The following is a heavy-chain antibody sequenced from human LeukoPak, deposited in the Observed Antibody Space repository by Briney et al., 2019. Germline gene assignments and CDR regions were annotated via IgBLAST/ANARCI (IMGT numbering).Heavy chain of an antibody. CDR1: GLTFSQYA. J-gene: IGHJ4*02. CDR2: INFGDGNR. CDR3: ASSGYGVHDY. Sequence: PGGSLRLCCAASGLTFSQYAMSWVRQAPGKGLERVSFINFGDGNRHYADSVKGRFTISRDNSKNTLYLQMNSLRAEDTAAYYCASSGYGVHDYWGRGTLVTVS. D-gene: IGHD4-17*01. V-gene: IGHV3-23*01.